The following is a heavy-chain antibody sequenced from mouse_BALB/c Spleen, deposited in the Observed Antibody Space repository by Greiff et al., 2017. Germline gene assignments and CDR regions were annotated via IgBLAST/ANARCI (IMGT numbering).Heavy chain of an antibody. D-gene: IGHD2-1*01. V-gene: IGHV1S127*01. CDR3: TRGEGNYLAWFAY. CDR2: IDPSDSYT. J-gene: IGHJ3*01. Sequence: VQLQQPGAELVKPGASVKMSCKASGYTFTSYWMHWVKQRPGQGLEWIGVIDPSDSYTSYNQKFKGKATLTVDTSSSTAYMQLSSLTSEDSAVYYCTRGEGNYLAWFAYWGQGTLVTVSA. CDR1: GYTFTSYW.